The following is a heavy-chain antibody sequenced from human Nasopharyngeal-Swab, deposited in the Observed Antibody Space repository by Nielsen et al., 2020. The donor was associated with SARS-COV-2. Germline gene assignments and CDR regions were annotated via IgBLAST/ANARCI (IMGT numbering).Heavy chain of an antibody. CDR1: GYTFTSYY. CDR2: INPSGGST. V-gene: IGHV1-46*01. Sequence: ASVKVSCKASGYTFTSYYMHWVRQAPGQGLEWTGIINPSGGSTSYAQKFQGRVTMTRDTSTSTVYMELSSLRSEDTAVYYCARDNRYYDSSGYYWFDGMDVWGQGTTVTVSS. D-gene: IGHD3-22*01. J-gene: IGHJ6*02. CDR3: ARDNRYYDSSGYYWFDGMDV.